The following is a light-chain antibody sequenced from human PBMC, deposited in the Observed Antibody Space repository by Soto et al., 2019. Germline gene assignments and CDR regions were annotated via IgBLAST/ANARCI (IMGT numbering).Light chain of an antibody. CDR2: GAS. CDR1: QSVSSN. V-gene: IGKV3-15*01. J-gene: IGKJ1*01. Sequence: EIVMTHSPGTLSVSPGERATPSCRASQSVSSNLAWYQQKPGQAPRLLIYGASTRATGIPARFSGSGSETEFTLTISSLQSEDFAVYYCQQFYNWPRTFGQGTKVDIK. CDR3: QQFYNWPRT.